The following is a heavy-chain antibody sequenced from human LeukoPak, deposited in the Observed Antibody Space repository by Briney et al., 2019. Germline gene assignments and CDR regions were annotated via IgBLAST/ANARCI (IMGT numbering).Heavy chain of an antibody. Sequence: PSETLSLTCTVSGGSIISSSYYWGWIRQPPGKGLEWIGSIYYSGSTYYNPSLKSRVTISVDTSKNQFSLKLRSVTAADTAVYLCARYVVYGSGKYYFDYWGQGSLVSVSS. V-gene: IGHV4-39*01. CDR3: ARYVVYGSGKYYFDY. D-gene: IGHD3-10*01. CDR1: GGSIISSSYY. CDR2: IYYSGST. J-gene: IGHJ4*02.